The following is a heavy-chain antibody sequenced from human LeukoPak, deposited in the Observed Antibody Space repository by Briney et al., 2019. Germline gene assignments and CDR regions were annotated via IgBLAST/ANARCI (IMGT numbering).Heavy chain of an antibody. CDR1: GFTFSSYW. J-gene: IGHJ4*02. Sequence: GGSLRLSCAASGFTFSSYWMSWVRQAPGKGLEWVANINEHGGEIYYVDSVKGRVTISRDNAKNSLYLQMNSLRAEDTAVYYCARGPSGGNGFSYWGQGTLVTVSS. V-gene: IGHV3-7*04. CDR3: ARGPSGGNGFSY. CDR2: INEHGGEI. D-gene: IGHD2-15*01.